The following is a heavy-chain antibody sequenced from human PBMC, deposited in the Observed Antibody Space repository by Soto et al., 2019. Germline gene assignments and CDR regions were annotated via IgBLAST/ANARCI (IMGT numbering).Heavy chain of an antibody. V-gene: IGHV3-15*01. CDR1: GFTFSNAW. CDR2: IKSKTDGGTT. Sequence: GGSLRLSCAASGFTFSNAWMSWVRQAPGKGLGWVGRIKSKTDGGTTDYAAPVKGRFTISRDDSKNTLYLQMNSLKTEDTAVYYCTTDSDIGSWYEDFDYWGQGTLVTVSS. D-gene: IGHD6-13*01. CDR3: TTDSDIGSWYEDFDY. J-gene: IGHJ4*02.